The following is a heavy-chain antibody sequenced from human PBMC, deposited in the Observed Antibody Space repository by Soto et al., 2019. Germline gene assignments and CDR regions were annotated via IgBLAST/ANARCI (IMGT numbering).Heavy chain of an antibody. Sequence: ASVKVSCKASGYTFTSYYMHWVRQAPGQGLEWMGIINPSGGSTSYAQKFQGRVTMTRDTSTSTVYMELSSLRSEDTAVYYCARVGYCSGGSCYAPYYFDYWGQGTLVTVSS. CDR1: GYTFTSYY. V-gene: IGHV1-46*01. CDR2: INPSGGST. CDR3: ARVGYCSGGSCYAPYYFDY. J-gene: IGHJ4*02. D-gene: IGHD2-15*01.